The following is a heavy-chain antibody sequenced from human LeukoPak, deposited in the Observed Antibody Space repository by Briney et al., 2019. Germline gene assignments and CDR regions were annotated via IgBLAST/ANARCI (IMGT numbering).Heavy chain of an antibody. J-gene: IGHJ4*02. Sequence: GGSLRLSCAPSGFTFSIYAMSWVRQAPERGGEWVSAIRNSGGSTNYPDSVKGRFTISRDNSKSNLYLQMISLRVEDTAVYYCAKDRGAGVCSYSYGPFDYWGEGTLVTVSS. CDR2: IRNSGGST. CDR1: GFTFSIYA. D-gene: IGHD5-18*01. CDR3: AKDRGAGVCSYSYGPFDY. V-gene: IGHV3-23*01.